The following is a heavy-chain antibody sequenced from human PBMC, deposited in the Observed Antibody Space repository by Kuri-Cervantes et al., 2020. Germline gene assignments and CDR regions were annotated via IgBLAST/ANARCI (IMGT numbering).Heavy chain of an antibody. CDR1: GFTFSSYA. Sequence: GGSLRLSCAASGFTFSSYAMHWVRQAPGKGLEWVAVITYDGSNKYYADSVKGRFTISRDNSKNTLYLQMNSLRAEDTAVYYCAKDSSSSPDLAYYFDYWGQGTLVTVSS. CDR2: ITYDGSNK. J-gene: IGHJ4*02. V-gene: IGHV3-30-3*01. D-gene: IGHD6-13*01. CDR3: AKDSSSSPDLAYYFDY.